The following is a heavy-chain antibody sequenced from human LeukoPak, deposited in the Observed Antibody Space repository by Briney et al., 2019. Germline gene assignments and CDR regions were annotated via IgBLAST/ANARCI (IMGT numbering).Heavy chain of an antibody. V-gene: IGHV3-21*01. CDR3: ARDGLI. Sequence: PGGSLRLSCAASGFTFSTFGMIWVRQAPGKGLEWVSSISSGSYIYYADAVKARFTISRDNARNSLYLQMNSLRAEDTAVYYCARDGLIWGQGTTVTVSS. CDR1: GFTFSTFG. J-gene: IGHJ3*02. CDR2: ISSGSYI.